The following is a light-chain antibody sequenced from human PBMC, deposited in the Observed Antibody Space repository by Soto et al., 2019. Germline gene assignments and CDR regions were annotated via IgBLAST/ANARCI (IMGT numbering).Light chain of an antibody. CDR2: GVS. CDR3: HQYSRSPVTFSPLT. CDR1: QNIGDTY. Sequence: EIVLTQTPATLSLSPGERVTLSCRASQNIGDTYLAWYQQKPGQAPRLLNYGVSARGTGISDRFSASGSGTDFTLTISRLEPDDFAVYYCHQYSRSPVTFSPLTFGGGSKVEI. J-gene: IGKJ4*01. V-gene: IGKV3-20*01.